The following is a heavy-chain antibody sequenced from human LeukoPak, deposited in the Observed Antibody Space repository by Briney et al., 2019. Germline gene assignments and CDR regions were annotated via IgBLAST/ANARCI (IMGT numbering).Heavy chain of an antibody. CDR3: AKNRPYYYDSSGYSNGIYYYYGMDV. CDR1: GYTFTSYY. V-gene: IGHV1-46*01. J-gene: IGHJ6*02. D-gene: IGHD3-22*01. Sequence: ASVNVSCKASGYTFTSYYMHRVRQAPGQGLEWMGIINPSGGSTSYAQKFQGRVTMTRDTSTSTVCMELSSLRSEDTAVYYCAKNRPYYYDSSGYSNGIYYYYGMDVWGQGTTVTVSS. CDR2: INPSGGST.